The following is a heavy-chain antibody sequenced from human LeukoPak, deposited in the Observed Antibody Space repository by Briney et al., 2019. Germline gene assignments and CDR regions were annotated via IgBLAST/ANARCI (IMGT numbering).Heavy chain of an antibody. D-gene: IGHD3-10*01. CDR2: ISSSSSTI. CDR1: GFTFSSYS. J-gene: IGHJ6*03. Sequence: GGSLRLSCAASGFTFSSYSMNWVRQAPGKGLEWVSYISSSSSTIYYADSVEGRFTISRDNAKNSLYLQMNSLRAEDTAVYYCARDKREFQVLFRKYYDSMDVWGKGTTVIVSS. V-gene: IGHV3-48*01. CDR3: ARDKREFQVLFRKYYDSMDV.